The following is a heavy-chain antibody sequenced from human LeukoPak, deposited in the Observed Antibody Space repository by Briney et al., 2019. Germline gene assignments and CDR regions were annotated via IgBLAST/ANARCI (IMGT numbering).Heavy chain of an antibody. V-gene: IGHV3-48*01. CDR3: ASLYGEILDY. CDR1: GFTFSNYN. CDR2: ISSSSSTI. D-gene: IGHD4-17*01. J-gene: IGHJ4*02. Sequence: PGGSLRLSCAASGFTFSNYNMNWVRQAPGKGLEWVSYISSSSSTIYYADSVKGRFTISRDNAKNSLYLQMNSLRAEDTAVYHCASLYGEILDYWGQGTLVTVSS.